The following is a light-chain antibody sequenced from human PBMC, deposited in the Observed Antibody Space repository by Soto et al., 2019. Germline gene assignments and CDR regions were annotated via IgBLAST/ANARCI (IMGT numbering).Light chain of an antibody. V-gene: IGKV1-6*01. CDR1: QGSRND. J-gene: IGKJ1*01. CDR2: AAS. CDR3: QQYYSYPRT. Sequence: AIQMTQAPSSLCASFGGSGTITCRASQGSRNDVGWYQQKKGKAPKLLIYAASTLQSGVPSRFSGSGYGTDFNLTISCLQSEDLATYYCQQYYSYPRTFGQGTQVDIK.